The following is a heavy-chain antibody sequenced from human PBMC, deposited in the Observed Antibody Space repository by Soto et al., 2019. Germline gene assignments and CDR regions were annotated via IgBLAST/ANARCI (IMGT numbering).Heavy chain of an antibody. D-gene: IGHD3-10*01. CDR1: GFTFSGSW. CDR3: ARGIFGSGTATDY. J-gene: IGHJ4*02. Sequence: EVQLVESGGGLVQPGGSLRLCCAASGFTFSGSWMHWVRQAPGKGLVWVSRINGDGSGTSYADFVKGRFTISRDDAKNTLFLQMNGLRAEDTAVYYCARGIFGSGTATDYRGQGTLVTVSS. CDR2: INGDGSGT. V-gene: IGHV3-74*01.